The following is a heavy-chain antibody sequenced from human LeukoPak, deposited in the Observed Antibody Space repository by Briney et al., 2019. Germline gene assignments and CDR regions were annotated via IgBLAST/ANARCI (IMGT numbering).Heavy chain of an antibody. J-gene: IGHJ3*02. CDR2: ISSASGYT. D-gene: IGHD2-21*01. Sequence: GGSLRLSCAASGFTFSIYSMNWVRQAPGKGLEWVSSISSASGYTYSADSVKGRFTISRDNAKNSLYLQLNSLRAEDTAVYHCARDYSDTGSFDIWGQGTMVTVSS. CDR1: GFTFSIYS. V-gene: IGHV3-21*06. CDR3: ARDYSDTGSFDI.